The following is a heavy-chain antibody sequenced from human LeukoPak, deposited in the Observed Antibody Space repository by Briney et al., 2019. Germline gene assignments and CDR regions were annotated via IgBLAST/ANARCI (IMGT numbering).Heavy chain of an antibody. CDR2: IYYSGST. Sequence: SETLSLTCTVSGGSISSGGYYWSWIRQHPGKGLEWIGYIYYSGSTYYNPSPKSRVTISVDTSKNQFSLKLSSVTAADTAVYYCARDSKHGSGSYYRYYYYGMDVWGQGTTVTVSS. CDR1: GGSISSGGYY. J-gene: IGHJ6*02. CDR3: ARDSKHGSGSYYRYYYYGMDV. D-gene: IGHD3-10*01. V-gene: IGHV4-31*03.